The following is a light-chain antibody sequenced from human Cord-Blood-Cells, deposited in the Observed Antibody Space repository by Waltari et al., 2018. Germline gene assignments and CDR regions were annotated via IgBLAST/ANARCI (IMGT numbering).Light chain of an antibody. Sequence: QSALTQPASVSGSPGQSITISCTGTSSDVGSYNLVSWYQQHPGKAPKLMIYEGSEWPSGVSNRFAGYKSDNAASLTISGLQAEDEADYYCCSYAGSSTYVVGTGTKVTVL. J-gene: IGLJ1*01. CDR3: CSYAGSSTYV. V-gene: IGLV2-23*01. CDR2: EGS. CDR1: SSDVGSYNL.